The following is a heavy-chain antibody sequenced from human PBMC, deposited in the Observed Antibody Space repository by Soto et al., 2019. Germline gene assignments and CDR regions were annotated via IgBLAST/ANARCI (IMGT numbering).Heavy chain of an antibody. CDR2: IYHSGST. V-gene: IGHV4-30-2*01. D-gene: IGHD5-12*01. J-gene: IGHJ4*02. Sequence: SETLSLTCTVAGGSIISGGYSWSWIRQPPGKGLEWIGYIYHSGSTYYNPSLKSRVTISVDRSKNQFSLKLSSVTAADTAVYYCAAGGGLPRYYWGQGTLVTVSS. CDR1: GGSIISGGYS. CDR3: AAGGGLPRYY.